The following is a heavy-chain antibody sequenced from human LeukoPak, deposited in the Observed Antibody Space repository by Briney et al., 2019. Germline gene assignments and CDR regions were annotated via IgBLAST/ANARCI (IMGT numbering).Heavy chain of an antibody. CDR2: IYYRSKWYN. D-gene: IGHD5-18*01. V-gene: IGHV6-1*01. CDR1: GDSISSNSAA. CDR3: ARGNGHTYGSYYFDY. J-gene: IGHJ4*02. Sequence: SQTLSLTCAISGDSISSNSAAWNWIRQSPSRGLEWLGRIYYRSKWYNDYAESVKSRITVNPDTSKNQFSLQLNSVTPEDTAVYFCARGNGHTYGSYYFDYWGQGTLVIVSS.